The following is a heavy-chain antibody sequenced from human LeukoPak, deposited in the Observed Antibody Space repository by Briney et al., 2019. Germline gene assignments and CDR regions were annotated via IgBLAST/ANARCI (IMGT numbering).Heavy chain of an antibody. CDR3: ARGLGIAAAGTVRLDY. CDR1: GYTFTSYD. Sequence: ASVKVSCKASGYTFTSYDINWVRQATGQGLEWMGWMNPNSGNTGYAQKFQGRVTMTRNTSISTAYMDLGSLRSEDTAVYYCARGLGIAAAGTVRLDYWGQGNLVTASS. CDR2: MNPNSGNT. D-gene: IGHD6-13*01. J-gene: IGHJ4*02. V-gene: IGHV1-8*01.